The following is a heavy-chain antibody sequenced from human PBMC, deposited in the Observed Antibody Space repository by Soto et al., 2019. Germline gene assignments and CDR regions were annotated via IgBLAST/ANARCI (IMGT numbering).Heavy chain of an antibody. J-gene: IGHJ5*02. D-gene: IGHD6-13*01. CDR3: ARDREAAAGTGNWFDP. V-gene: IGHV1-69*13. Sequence: ASVKVSCKASGGTFSSYAISWVRQAPGQGLEWMGGIIPIFGTANYAQKFQGRVTITADESTSTAYMELSSLRSEDTAVYYCARDREAAAGTGNWFDPWGQGTLVTVSS. CDR2: IIPIFGTA. CDR1: GGTFSSYA.